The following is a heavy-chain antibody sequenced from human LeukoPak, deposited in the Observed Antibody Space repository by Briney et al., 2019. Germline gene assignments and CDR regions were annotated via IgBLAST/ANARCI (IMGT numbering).Heavy chain of an antibody. CDR1: GYSISSGYY. V-gene: IGHV4-38-2*02. J-gene: IGHJ3*02. D-gene: IGHD3-16*01. CDR3: ARAWGPGKCAFDI. CDR2: IYHSGST. Sequence: PSETLSLTCTVSGYSISSGYYWGWIRQPPGKGLEWIGSIYHSGSTYYNPSLKSRDTISVDTSKNQFSLKLSSVTAADTAVYYCARAWGPGKCAFDIWGQGTMVTVSS.